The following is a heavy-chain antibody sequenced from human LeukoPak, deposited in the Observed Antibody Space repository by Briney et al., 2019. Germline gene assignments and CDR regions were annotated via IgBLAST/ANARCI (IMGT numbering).Heavy chain of an antibody. CDR1: GFTFSRHG. D-gene: IGHD5-18*01. CDR3: AKGTAMASS. Sequence: GGSLRLSCAGSGFTFSRHGMSWVRQAPGKGLEWVSGISDSGGSTYYADSVKGRFTISRDNSKNTAYLQMNSQRADDTAVYYCAKGTAMASSWGQGTLVTVSS. V-gene: IGHV3-23*01. CDR2: ISDSGGST. J-gene: IGHJ4*02.